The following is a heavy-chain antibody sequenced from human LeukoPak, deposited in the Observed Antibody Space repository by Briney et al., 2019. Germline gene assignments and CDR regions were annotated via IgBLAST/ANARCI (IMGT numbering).Heavy chain of an antibody. J-gene: IGHJ5*02. D-gene: IGHD2-15*01. CDR3: ASALLGYCSGGTCFGLDP. CDR2: IYYSGST. Sequence: PSETLSLTCTVSGGSISSYYWSWIRQPPGKGLEWIGYIYYSGSTNYNPSLKSRVTISVDTSKNQFSLKLSSVTAADTAVYYCASALLGYCSGGTCFGLDPWGQGTLVTVSS. V-gene: IGHV4-59*08. CDR1: GGSISSYY.